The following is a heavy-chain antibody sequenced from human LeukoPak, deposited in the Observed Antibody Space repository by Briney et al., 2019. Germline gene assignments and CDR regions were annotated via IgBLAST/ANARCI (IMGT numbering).Heavy chain of an antibody. D-gene: IGHD3-16*02. V-gene: IGHV4-61*02. Sequence: SETLSLTCTVSGGSISSGSYYWGWIRRPAGKGLEWIGRIYTSGSTNYNPSLKRRVTISVDTSKNQFSLKLSSVTAADTAVYYCASGPFYDYVWGSYRDYFDYWGQGTLVTVS. J-gene: IGHJ4*02. CDR1: GGSISSGSYY. CDR2: IYTSGST. CDR3: ASGPFYDYVWGSYRDYFDY.